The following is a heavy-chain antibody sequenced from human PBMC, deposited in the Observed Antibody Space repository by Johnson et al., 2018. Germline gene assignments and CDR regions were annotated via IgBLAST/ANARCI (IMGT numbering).Heavy chain of an antibody. Sequence: VQLQESGGGLVQPGGSLRLSCAASGFSFSNFWIHWVRQAPGKGMVWVSRINGDGSSTNYADFVKGRFTISRDNSKNTLYLQLSSRRAEDTAVYFCANSVSDYGDYVYLQNWGQGTLVTVSS. CDR2: INGDGSST. CDR1: GFSFSNFW. J-gene: IGHJ1*01. CDR3: ANSVSDYGDYVYLQN. D-gene: IGHD4-17*01. V-gene: IGHV3-74*01.